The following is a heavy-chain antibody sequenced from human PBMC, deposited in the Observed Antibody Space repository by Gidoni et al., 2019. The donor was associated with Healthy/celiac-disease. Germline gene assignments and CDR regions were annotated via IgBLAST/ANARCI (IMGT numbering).Heavy chain of an antibody. J-gene: IGHJ6*02. D-gene: IGHD3-3*01. CDR3: AKEITIFGVVTPSPYYYGMDV. CDR1: GFTFSSYG. V-gene: IGHV3-30*18. CDR2: ISYDGSNK. Sequence: QVQLVESGGGVVQPGRSLRLSCAASGFTFSSYGMHWVRQAPGKGLEWVAVISYDGSNKYYADSVKGRFTISRDNSKNTLYLQMNSLRAEDTAVYYCAKEITIFGVVTPSPYYYGMDVWGQGTTVTVSS.